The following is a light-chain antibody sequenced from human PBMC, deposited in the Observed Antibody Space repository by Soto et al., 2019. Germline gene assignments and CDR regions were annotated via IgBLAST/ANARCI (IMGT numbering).Light chain of an antibody. V-gene: IGLV2-14*01. CDR1: SSDVGAYNY. CDR3: SSHTTSNTRV. Sequence: QSALTQPASVARSPGQSITISCTGTSSDVGAYNYVSWYQQHPGKAPKLIIYEVSNRPSGVSWRFSGSKSGNTASLTISGLQSEDEADYYCSSHTTSNTRVFGTGTKVTVL. CDR2: EVS. J-gene: IGLJ1*01.